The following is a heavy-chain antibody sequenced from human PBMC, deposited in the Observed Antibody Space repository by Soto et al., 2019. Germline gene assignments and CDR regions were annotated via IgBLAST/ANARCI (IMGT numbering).Heavy chain of an antibody. V-gene: IGHV4-39*01. CDR2: IYYSGST. CDR3: ARGDYYYYGMDV. Sequence: PSETLSLTCTVSGGSISSSSYYWGWIRQPPGKGLEWIGSIYYSGSTYYNPSLKSRVNISVDTSKNLFSLKLSSVTAADTAVYYCARGDYYYYGMDVWGHGTTVTVSS. J-gene: IGHJ6*02. CDR1: GGSISSSSYY.